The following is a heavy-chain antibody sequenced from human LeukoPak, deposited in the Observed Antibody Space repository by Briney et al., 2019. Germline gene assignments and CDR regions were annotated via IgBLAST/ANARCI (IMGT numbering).Heavy chain of an antibody. J-gene: IGHJ4*02. Sequence: GESLKISCKGSGYSFSNYWIGWVRQLPGKGLECMGIIYPADSDTRYSPSFQGQVTISVDKSITTAYLQWSSLKASDSAMYYCARDGQENSFDYWGQGTVVTVSS. V-gene: IGHV5-51*01. CDR1: GYSFSNYW. CDR2: IYPADSDT. CDR3: ARDGQENSFDY.